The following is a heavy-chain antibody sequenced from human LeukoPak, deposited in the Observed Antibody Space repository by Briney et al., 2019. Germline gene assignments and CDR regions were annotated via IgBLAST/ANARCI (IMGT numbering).Heavy chain of an antibody. CDR1: GYTFTGYY. J-gene: IGHJ4*02. V-gene: IGHV1-2*06. D-gene: IGHD5-24*01. CDR3: ARGARPDGYNLRIDY. Sequence: ASVKVSCKASGYTFTGYYMHWVRQAPGQGLEWMGRINPNSGGTNYAQKFQGRVTMTRDTSISTAYMELSRLRPDDTAVYYCARGARPDGYNLRIDYWGQGTLVTVSS. CDR2: INPNSGGT.